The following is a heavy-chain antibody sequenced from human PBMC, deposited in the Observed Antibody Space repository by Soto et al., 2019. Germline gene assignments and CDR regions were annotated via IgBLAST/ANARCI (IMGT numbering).Heavy chain of an antibody. CDR3: TKNISGFSGYANFDS. V-gene: IGHV3-23*01. Sequence: EVQLLESGGDLVQPGGSLRLSCVASGFPFSNDDLSWVRQASGKGLEWVSAITAGGFNTYYADSGKGRFTISRDNSKNALYLQMNCLRAEDTVVYYCTKNISGFSGYANFDSWGQGTLVTVSS. CDR2: ITAGGFNT. CDR1: GFPFSNDD. D-gene: IGHD5-12*01. J-gene: IGHJ5*01.